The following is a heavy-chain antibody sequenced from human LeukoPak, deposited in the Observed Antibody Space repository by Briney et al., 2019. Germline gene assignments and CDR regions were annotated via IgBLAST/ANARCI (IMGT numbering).Heavy chain of an antibody. CDR1: GFTFSSYD. Sequence: GGSLRLSCAASGFTFSSYDMSWVRKAPGKGLEWVSVIYSGGSTYYADSVKGRFTISRDNSKNTLYLQMNSLRAEDTAVYYCARGGWFDPWGQGTLVTVSS. CDR2: IYSGGST. CDR3: ARGGWFDP. J-gene: IGHJ5*02. V-gene: IGHV3-53*01.